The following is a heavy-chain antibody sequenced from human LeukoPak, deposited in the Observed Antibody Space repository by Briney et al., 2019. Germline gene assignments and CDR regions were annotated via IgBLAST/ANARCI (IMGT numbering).Heavy chain of an antibody. V-gene: IGHV4-4*02. J-gene: IGHJ4*02. CDR2: VHLDGRT. Sequence: PSETLSLTCAVSGGSVSSTNRWSWFRQPPGKGLEWIGEVHLDGRTNYNPSLTGRLTMSVDLYENHISLKLTSVTAADTAVYYCAKEGGFYRPLDYSGQGTLVTVSS. CDR1: GGSVSSTNR. D-gene: IGHD3-3*01. CDR3: AKEGGFYRPLDY.